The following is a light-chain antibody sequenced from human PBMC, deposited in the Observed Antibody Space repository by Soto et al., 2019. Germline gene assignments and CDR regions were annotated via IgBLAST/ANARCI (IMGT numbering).Light chain of an antibody. V-gene: IGLV2-23*01. CDR3: CSYAGSSTPYV. CDR1: SSDVGSYNL. Sequence: QSALTQPASVSGSPGQSITISSTGTSSDVGSYNLVSWYQQHPGKAPKLMIYEGSKRPSGVSNRFSGSKSGNTASLTISGLQAEDEADYYCCSYAGSSTPYVFGTGTKPPS. CDR2: EGS. J-gene: IGLJ1*01.